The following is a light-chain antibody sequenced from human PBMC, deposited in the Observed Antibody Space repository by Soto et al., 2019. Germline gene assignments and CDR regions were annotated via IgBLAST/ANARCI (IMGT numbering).Light chain of an antibody. CDR2: DVS. Sequence: QSVLTQPASVSGSPGQSITISCTGTSSDVGGYNYVSWYQQHPGKAPKVIIYDVSKRPSGVPDRFSGSKSGNTASLTISGLQAEDEADYYCCSYAGTYTLWVFGGGTQLTVL. V-gene: IGLV2-11*01. CDR3: CSYAGTYTLWV. CDR1: SSDVGGYNY. J-gene: IGLJ3*02.